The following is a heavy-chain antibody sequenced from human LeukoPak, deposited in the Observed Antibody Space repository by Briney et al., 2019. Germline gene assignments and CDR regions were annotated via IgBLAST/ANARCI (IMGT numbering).Heavy chain of an antibody. CDR1: GFTFSSYW. D-gene: IGHD5-18*01. CDR3: ARAPGYSYGHGWFDP. CDR2: IKQDGSEK. V-gene: IGHV3-7*01. J-gene: IGHJ5*02. Sequence: GGSLRLSCAASGFTFSSYWMSWVRQAPGKGLEWVANIKQDGSEKYYVDSVKGRFTISRDNAKNSLYLQMNSLRVEDTAVYYCARAPGYSYGHGWFDPWGQGTLVTVSS.